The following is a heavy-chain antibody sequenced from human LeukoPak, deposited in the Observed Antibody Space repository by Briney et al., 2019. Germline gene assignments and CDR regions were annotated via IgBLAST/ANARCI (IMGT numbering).Heavy chain of an antibody. Sequence: GGSLRLSCAASGFTFSDSYMTWIRQAPGKGLEWVSFISNSGDSIYYADSVKGRFTTSRDNAKNSLFLQMNSLRAEDTAVYYCGRGHWGLDYWGQGTLVTVSS. D-gene: IGHD7-27*01. CDR3: GRGHWGLDY. J-gene: IGHJ4*02. V-gene: IGHV3-11*04. CDR1: GFTFSDSY. CDR2: ISNSGDSI.